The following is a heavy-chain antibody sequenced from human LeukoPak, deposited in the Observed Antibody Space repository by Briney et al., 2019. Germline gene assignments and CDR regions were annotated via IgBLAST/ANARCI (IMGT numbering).Heavy chain of an antibody. J-gene: IGHJ4*02. V-gene: IGHV1-18*01. D-gene: IGHD1-26*01. Sequence: ASVKVSCKASGYTFRSYGLSWVRQAPGQGLEWMGWISSYNGNTIYEQKLQGRVTMTTDTSTTTAYMELRSLRSDDSAVYFCARAQSPSTSASYFDLWGQGTLVTVSS. CDR1: GYTFRSYG. CDR2: ISSYNGNT. CDR3: ARAQSPSTSASYFDL.